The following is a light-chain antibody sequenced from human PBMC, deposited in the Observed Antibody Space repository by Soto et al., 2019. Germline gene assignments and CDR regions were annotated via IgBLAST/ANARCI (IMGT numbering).Light chain of an antibody. CDR2: AAS. CDR3: QQYGGSPIT. J-gene: IGKJ5*01. V-gene: IGKV3-20*01. Sequence: EIVLTQSPGTLSLSPGERATLSCRASQSVSSSYLAWYQQKPGQAPRLLIYAASSRATGIPDRFSGSGSGTDFTLTISRLEPEDFAVYYCQQYGGSPITFGQGTRLEIK. CDR1: QSVSSSY.